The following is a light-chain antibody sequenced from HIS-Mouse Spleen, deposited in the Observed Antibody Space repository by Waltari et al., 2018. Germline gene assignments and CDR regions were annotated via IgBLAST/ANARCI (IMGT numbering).Light chain of an antibody. V-gene: IGKV3-20*01. J-gene: IGKJ2*01. CDR2: GAS. CDR1: QSVSSSY. Sequence: EIVLTQSPGTLSLSPGERPTLSCRASQSVSSSYLAWYQQKPGQAPRLLIYGASSRATGIPDRFSGSGSGTDFTLTISRLEPEDFAVYYCQQYGSSPPDTFGQGTKLEIK. CDR3: QQYGSSPPDT.